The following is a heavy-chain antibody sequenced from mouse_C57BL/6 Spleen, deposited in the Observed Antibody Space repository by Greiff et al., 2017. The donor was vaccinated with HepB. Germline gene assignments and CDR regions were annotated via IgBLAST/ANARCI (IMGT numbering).Heavy chain of an antibody. D-gene: IGHD2-5*01. J-gene: IGHJ4*01. Sequence: QVQLQQSGAELVKPGASVKMSCKASGYTFTSYWITWVKQRPGQGLEWIGDIYPGSGSTNYNEKFKSKATLTVDTSSSTAYMQLSSLTSEDSAVYYCAYSNSYYYAMDYWGQGTSVTVSS. V-gene: IGHV1-55*01. CDR1: GYTFTSYW. CDR3: AYSNSYYYAMDY. CDR2: IYPGSGST.